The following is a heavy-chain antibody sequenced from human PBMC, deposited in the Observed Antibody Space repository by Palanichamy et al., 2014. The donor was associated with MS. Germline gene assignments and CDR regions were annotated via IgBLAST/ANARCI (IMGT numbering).Heavy chain of an antibody. CDR3: VVWISSRSY. CDR1: GFTFSDHY. D-gene: IGHD3-16*01. J-gene: IGHJ4*02. CDR2: SKDKRSSFTT. Sequence: EVQLVESGGGLVQPGGSLRLSCAVSGFTFSDHYMDWVRQAPRKGLEWVGRSKDKRSSFTTEYAASVRGRFTISRDDSKNSFCLQMNSLKTGDTAVYYCVVWISSRSYWGQGTLVTVSS. V-gene: IGHV3-72*01.